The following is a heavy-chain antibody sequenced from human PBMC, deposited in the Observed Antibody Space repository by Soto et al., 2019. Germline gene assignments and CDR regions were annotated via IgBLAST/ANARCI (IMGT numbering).Heavy chain of an antibody. J-gene: IGHJ4*02. Sequence: ASVKVSCKASGGTFSSYAISWVRQAPGQGLEWMGGIIPIFGTANYAQKFQGRVTITADESTSTAYMELSSLRSEETAVYYCARFTTYYYDSSGLDSRDYWGQGTLVTVSS. V-gene: IGHV1-69*13. CDR2: IIPIFGTA. CDR1: GGTFSSYA. CDR3: ARFTTYYYDSSGLDSRDY. D-gene: IGHD3-22*01.